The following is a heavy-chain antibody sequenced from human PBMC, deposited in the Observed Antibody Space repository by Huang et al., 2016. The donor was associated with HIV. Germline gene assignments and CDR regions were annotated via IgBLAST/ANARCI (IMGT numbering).Heavy chain of an antibody. D-gene: IGHD6-6*01. Sequence: QVHLVQSGAEVRVPGASVKVSCEASGYSFASYDINWVRQATGEGLEWRGWMNPNSGKTGYAQKFQGRVTMTRNTSISTAYMELSSLRSENTAKYFCVRGWYIAALPYFDYWGQGTLVTVSS. J-gene: IGHJ4*02. CDR2: MNPNSGKT. CDR1: GYSFASYD. V-gene: IGHV1-8*01. CDR3: VRGWYIAALPYFDY.